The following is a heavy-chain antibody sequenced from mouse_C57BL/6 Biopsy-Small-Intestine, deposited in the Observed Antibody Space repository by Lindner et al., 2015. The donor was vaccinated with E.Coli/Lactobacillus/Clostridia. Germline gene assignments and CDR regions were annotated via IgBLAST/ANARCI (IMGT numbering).Heavy chain of an antibody. J-gene: IGHJ4*01. CDR3: TRPGWLPYYYAMDY. CDR1: GFTFSDYG. D-gene: IGHD2-3*01. V-gene: IGHV5-17*01. CDR2: ISSGSSTI. Sequence: VQLQVVVGEGLVKPGGSLKLSCAASGFTFSDYGMHWVRQAPEKGLEWVAYISSGSSTIYYADTMKGRFTISRDNAKNTLFLQMTSLRSEDTAMYYCTRPGWLPYYYAMDYWGQGTSVTVSS.